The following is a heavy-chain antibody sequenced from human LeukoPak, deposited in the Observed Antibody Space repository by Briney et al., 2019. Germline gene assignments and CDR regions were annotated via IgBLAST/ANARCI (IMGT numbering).Heavy chain of an antibody. Sequence: ASVKVSCKAFGYTITGYYIHWVRQAPGQGLEWMGWINPNNGGTNSAQKFQGRVTMTRDTSIGTAYMELNRLTYDDTAVYYCGRDRHWDQGNFDYWGQGTLVTVSS. CDR2: INPNNGGT. CDR1: GYTITGYY. D-gene: IGHD7-27*01. V-gene: IGHV1-2*02. J-gene: IGHJ4*02. CDR3: GRDRHWDQGNFDY.